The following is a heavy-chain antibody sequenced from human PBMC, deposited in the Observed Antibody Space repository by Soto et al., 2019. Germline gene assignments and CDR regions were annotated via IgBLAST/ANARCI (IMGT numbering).Heavy chain of an antibody. CDR3: ATVRKGSAALDY. V-gene: IGHV3-15*05. J-gene: IGHJ4*02. Sequence: GGSLRLSCAASGFTFTNAWVSWVRQAPGKGLEWVGRIKSRTDGGTTDYAAPVQGRFTISRDDSKNTLYPQMNSLKTEDTAVYFCATVRKGSAALDYWGQGVLVTVSS. D-gene: IGHD6-13*01. CDR2: IKSRTDGGTT. CDR1: GFTFTNAW.